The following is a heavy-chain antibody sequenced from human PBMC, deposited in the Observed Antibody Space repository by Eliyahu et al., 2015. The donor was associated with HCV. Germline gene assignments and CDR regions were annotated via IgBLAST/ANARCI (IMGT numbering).Heavy chain of an antibody. Sequence: QVQLQESGPGLVKPSDTLSLTCSVSGDSXXSYYWNWIRQPPGKGLEWIGYIYYTGSTNYNPSLKSRVTISVDTSKNQFSLRLTSVTAADTAVYYCARGTKNWAAPATNYYDFWGQGTLVTVSS. J-gene: IGHJ4*02. D-gene: IGHD5-12*01. CDR3: ARGTKNWAAPATNYYDF. V-gene: IGHV4-59*07. CDR2: IYYTGST. CDR1: GDSXXSYY.